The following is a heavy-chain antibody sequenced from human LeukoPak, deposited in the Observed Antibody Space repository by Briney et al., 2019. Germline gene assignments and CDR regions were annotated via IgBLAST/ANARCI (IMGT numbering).Heavy chain of an antibody. J-gene: IGHJ6*02. Sequence: GGSLRLSCAASGFTVSSNYMSWVRQAPGKGLEWVSVIYSGGNTYYADSVKGRFTISRDNSKNTLYLQMNSLRAEDTAVYYCARDKGGGGSYLAHYYYYYGMDVWGQGTTVTVSS. CDR3: ARDKGGGGSYLAHYYYYYGMDV. CDR1: GFTVSSNY. CDR2: IYSGGNT. V-gene: IGHV3-53*01. D-gene: IGHD1-26*01.